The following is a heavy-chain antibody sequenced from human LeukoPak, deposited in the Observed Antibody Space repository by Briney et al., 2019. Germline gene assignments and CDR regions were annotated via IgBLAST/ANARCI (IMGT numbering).Heavy chain of an antibody. CDR1: GYSFTSYW. CDR2: IYPGDSDT. V-gene: IGHV5-51*01. J-gene: IGHJ3*02. CDR3: ARCGTGFVDAFDI. D-gene: IGHD1-1*01. Sequence: KAGESLKISCKGSGYSFTSYWIGRVRQMPGKGLEWMGIIYPGDSDTRYSPSFQGQVTISADKSISTAYLRWSSLQASDTAMYYCARCGTGFVDAFDIWGQGTMVTVSS.